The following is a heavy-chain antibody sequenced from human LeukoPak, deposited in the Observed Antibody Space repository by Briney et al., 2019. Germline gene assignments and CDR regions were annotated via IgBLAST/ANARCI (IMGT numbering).Heavy chain of an antibody. CDR2: INSDGSST. J-gene: IGHJ4*02. CDR1: GFTFSSYW. D-gene: IGHD4-17*01. CDR3: AKDVDATATTGYFDY. Sequence: GGSLRLSCAASGFTFSSYWMHWVRQAPGKGLVWVSRINSDGSSTSYADSVKGRFTISRDNSKNTLYLQMNSLRAEDTAVYYCAKDVDATATTGYFDYWGQGTLFTVSS. V-gene: IGHV3-74*01.